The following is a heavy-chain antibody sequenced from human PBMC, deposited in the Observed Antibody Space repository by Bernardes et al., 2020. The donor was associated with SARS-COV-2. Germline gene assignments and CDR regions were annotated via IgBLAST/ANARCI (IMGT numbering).Heavy chain of an antibody. Sequence: VGSLRLSCAASGFTFSSYAMHWVRQAPGKGLEYVSAISSSGGTTYYADSVKGRFTISRDNSKNTLYLQMGSLRAEDMAVYYCARAEAWIQHYYGMDVWGQGTTVTVSS. D-gene: IGHD5-18*01. J-gene: IGHJ6*02. CDR2: ISSSGGTT. CDR1: GFTFSSYA. CDR3: ARAEAWIQHYYGMDV. V-gene: IGHV3-64*02.